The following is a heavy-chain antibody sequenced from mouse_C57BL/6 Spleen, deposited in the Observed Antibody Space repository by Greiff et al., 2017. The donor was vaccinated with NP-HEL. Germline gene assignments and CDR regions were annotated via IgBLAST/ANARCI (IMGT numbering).Heavy chain of an antibody. Sequence: VKLVESGPGLVQPSQSLSITCTVSGFSLTSYGVHWVRQSPGKGLEWLGVIWSGGSPDYNAAFISRLSISKDNSKSQVFFKMNSLQADDTAIYYCARITTVGDAMDYWGQGTSVTVSS. CDR3: ARITTVGDAMDY. V-gene: IGHV2-2*01. CDR2: IWSGGSP. J-gene: IGHJ4*01. CDR1: GFSLTSYG. D-gene: IGHD1-1*01.